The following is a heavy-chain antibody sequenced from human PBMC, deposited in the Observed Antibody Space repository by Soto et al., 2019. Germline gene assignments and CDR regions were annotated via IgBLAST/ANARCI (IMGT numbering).Heavy chain of an antibody. CDR1: GGTFSSYA. CDR3: ARRPRGPLLPPDY. V-gene: IGHV1-69*13. CDR2: IIPIFGTA. Sequence: GASVKVSCKASGGTFSSYAISWVRQAPGQGLEWMGGIIPIFGTANYAQKFQGRVTITADESTSTAFMELSSLRSEDTAVYYCARRPRGPLLPPDYWGQGTLVTVSS. J-gene: IGHJ4*02.